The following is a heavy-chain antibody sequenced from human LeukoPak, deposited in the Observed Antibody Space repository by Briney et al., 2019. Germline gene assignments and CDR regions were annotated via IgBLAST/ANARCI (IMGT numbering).Heavy chain of an antibody. J-gene: IGHJ4*02. D-gene: IGHD6-13*01. CDR1: GFTFSSYS. CDR2: ISSSSSYI. V-gene: IGHV3-21*01. Sequence: GGSLRLSCAASGFTFSSYSMNWVRQAPGKGLEWVSSISSSSSYIYYVDSVKGRFTISRDNAKNSLYLQMNSLRAEDTAVYYCARFIAAPYYFDYWGRGTLVTVSS. CDR3: ARFIAAPYYFDY.